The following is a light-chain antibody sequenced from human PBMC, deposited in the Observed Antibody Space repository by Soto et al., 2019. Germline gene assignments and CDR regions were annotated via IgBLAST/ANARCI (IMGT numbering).Light chain of an antibody. CDR2: GAS. J-gene: IGKJ5*01. Sequence: EIVMTQSPATLSVSPGERVTLSCRASQSVSSNLAWYQQKVGQAPRLLIYGASSRASGTPERFSGSGSGTDFSLTISRLEPEDFAVYYCQQYGGSPLITFGQGTRLEIK. CDR3: QQYGGSPLIT. V-gene: IGKV3-20*01. CDR1: QSVSSN.